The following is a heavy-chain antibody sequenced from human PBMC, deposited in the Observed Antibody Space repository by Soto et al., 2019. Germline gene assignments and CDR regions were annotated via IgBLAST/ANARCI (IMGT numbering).Heavy chain of an antibody. V-gene: IGHV4-59*01. CDR1: GGSISSYY. J-gene: IGHJ6*02. D-gene: IGHD3-3*01. CDR2: IYYSGST. Sequence: SETLSLTCTVSGGSISSYYWSWIRQPPGKGLEWIGYIYYSGSTNYNPSLKSRVTISVDTSKNQFSLKLSSVTAADTAVYYCARGKYYDFWSGLLGGMDVWGQGTTVSVSS. CDR3: ARGKYYDFWSGLLGGMDV.